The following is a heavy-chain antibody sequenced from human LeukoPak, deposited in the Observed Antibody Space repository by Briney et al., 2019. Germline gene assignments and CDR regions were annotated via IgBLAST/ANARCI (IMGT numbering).Heavy chain of an antibody. V-gene: IGHV3-23*01. CDR1: GFTFSIYA. D-gene: IGHD3-22*01. Sequence: GGSLRLTCAASGFTFSIYAMSWVRQAPGKGLEWVSAISGSGGNTYYADSVKGRFTISRDNSKTMLYLQMNSLRVEDTAVYYCAGDRRYDSSGYFQHWGQGTLVTVSS. CDR3: AGDRRYDSSGYFQH. J-gene: IGHJ1*01. CDR2: ISGSGGNT.